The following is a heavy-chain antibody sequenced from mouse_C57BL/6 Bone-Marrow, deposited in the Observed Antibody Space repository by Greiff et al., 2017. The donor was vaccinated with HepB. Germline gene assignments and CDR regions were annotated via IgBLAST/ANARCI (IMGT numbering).Heavy chain of an antibody. D-gene: IGHD2-2*01. V-gene: IGHV5-17*01. CDR2: ISSGSSTI. CDR1: GFTFSDYG. CDR3: ARSYGYDHYYAMDY. J-gene: IGHJ4*01. Sequence: EVKLVESGGGLVKPGGSLKLSCAASGFTFSDYGMHWVRQAPEKGLEWVAYISSGSSTIYYADTVKGRFTISRDNAKNTLFLQMTSLRSEDTAMYYCARSYGYDHYYAMDYWGQGTSVTVSS.